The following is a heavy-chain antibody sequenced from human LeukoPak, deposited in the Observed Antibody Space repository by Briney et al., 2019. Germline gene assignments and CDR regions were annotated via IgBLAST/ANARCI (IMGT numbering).Heavy chain of an antibody. CDR1: GFTFSSYG. CDR3: ASRRGGTVGDY. CDR2: IWYDGSNK. Sequence: GGSLRLSCAASGFTFSSYGMHWVRQAPGKGLEWVALIWYDGSNKYYADSVKGRFTISRDNSKNTVYLQMNSLRAEDTAVYYCASRRGGTVGDYWGQGTLVTVSS. J-gene: IGHJ4*02. D-gene: IGHD2-8*02. V-gene: IGHV3-33*01.